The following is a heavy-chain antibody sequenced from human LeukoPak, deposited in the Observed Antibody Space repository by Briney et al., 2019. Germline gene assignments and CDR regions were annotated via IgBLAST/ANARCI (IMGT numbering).Heavy chain of an antibody. CDR3: ARAGGSGYYDSSGYYPHAFDI. V-gene: IGHV1-18*01. Sequence: GASVKVSCKASGYTFTSYGISWVRQAPGQGLEWMGWISAYNGNTNYAQKLQGRVTMTTDTSTSTAYMELRSLGSDDTAVYYCARAGGSGYYDSSGYYPHAFDIWGQGTMVTVSS. D-gene: IGHD3-22*01. J-gene: IGHJ3*02. CDR1: GYTFTSYG. CDR2: ISAYNGNT.